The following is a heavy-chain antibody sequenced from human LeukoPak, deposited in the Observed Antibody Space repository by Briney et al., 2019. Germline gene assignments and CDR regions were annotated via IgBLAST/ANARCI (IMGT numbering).Heavy chain of an antibody. V-gene: IGHV3-74*01. CDR1: GFTFSAYW. D-gene: IGHD3-10*01. CDR3: ARESDYYASGTFPLDY. CDR2: INTDGSST. Sequence: GGSLRLSCAASGFTFSAYWMHWVRQAPGKGLVWVSRINTDGSSTSYADSVKGRFTISRDNAKNSLYLQMDSLRAEDTAVYYCARESDYYASGTFPLDYWGQGTLVTVSS. J-gene: IGHJ4*02.